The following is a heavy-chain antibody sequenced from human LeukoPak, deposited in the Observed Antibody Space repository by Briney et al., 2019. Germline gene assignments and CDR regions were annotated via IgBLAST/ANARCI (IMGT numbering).Heavy chain of an antibody. CDR2: IYTSGST. J-gene: IGHJ5*02. CDR1: GGPISRGSYH. D-gene: IGHD1-1*01. Sequence: SQTLSLTCTVSGGPISRGSYHWSWIRQPAGKGLEWIGRIYTSGSTNYTPSLKSRVTISVDTSKNQFSLKLSSVTAADTAVYYCARVKYNWEGSYNWFDPWGQGTLVTVSP. V-gene: IGHV4-61*02. CDR3: ARVKYNWEGSYNWFDP.